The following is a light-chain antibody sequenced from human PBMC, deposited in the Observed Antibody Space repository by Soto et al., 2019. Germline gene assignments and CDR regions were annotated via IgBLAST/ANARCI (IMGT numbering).Light chain of an antibody. CDR2: GAS. CDR1: QSVSSSY. CDR3: QQYGSSPLT. Sequence: EIVLTQSPGTLSVSPGDRATLSCRASQSVSSSYLAWYQQKPGQAPRLLIYGASSRDTGIPDRFSGSGSGTDFTLTISRLEPEDFAVYYCQQYGSSPLTFGGGTKVEIK. V-gene: IGKV3-20*01. J-gene: IGKJ4*01.